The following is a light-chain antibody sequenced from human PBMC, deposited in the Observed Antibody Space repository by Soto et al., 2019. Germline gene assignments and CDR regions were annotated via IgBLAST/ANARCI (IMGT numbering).Light chain of an antibody. J-gene: IGLJ3*02. CDR3: QSYDISLSGWV. V-gene: IGLV1-40*01. CDR1: SSNIGAFYD. Sequence: QSVLTQPPSVSGAPGQRVTFSCTGSSSNIGAFYDVHWYQQLPGTAPKLLIYGNSNRPSGVPDRFSGSKSGTSASLAITGLQAEDEADYYCQSYDISLSGWVFGGGTKLTVL. CDR2: GNS.